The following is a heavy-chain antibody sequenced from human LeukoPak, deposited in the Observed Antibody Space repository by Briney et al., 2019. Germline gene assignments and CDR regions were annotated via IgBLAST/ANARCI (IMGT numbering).Heavy chain of an antibody. Sequence: GGSLRLSCAASGFTFSSYAMRWVRQALGKGLEWVAVISYDGSNKYYADSVKGRFTISRDNSKNTLYLQMNSLRAEDTAVYYCARGGGVVPTFDYWGQGTLVTVSS. CDR1: GFTFSSYA. CDR3: ARGGGVVPTFDY. V-gene: IGHV3-30-3*01. CDR2: ISYDGSNK. D-gene: IGHD2-2*01. J-gene: IGHJ4*02.